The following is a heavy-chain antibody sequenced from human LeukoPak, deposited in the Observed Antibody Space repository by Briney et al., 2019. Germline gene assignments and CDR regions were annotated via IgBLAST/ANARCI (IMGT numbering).Heavy chain of an antibody. CDR3: AKFLMTAVTTGFGS. J-gene: IGHJ4*02. V-gene: IGHV3-30-3*02. D-gene: IGHD4-17*01. CDR1: GFTFSDFA. Sequence: GGSLTLSCAASGFTFSDFAMHWVRQAPGKGLEWVAVISYDDINKFYADSVKGRFIIPRDNSKNTLYLQMDSLRAEDTAVYYCAKFLMTAVTTGFGSWGQGTLVTVSS. CDR2: ISYDDINK.